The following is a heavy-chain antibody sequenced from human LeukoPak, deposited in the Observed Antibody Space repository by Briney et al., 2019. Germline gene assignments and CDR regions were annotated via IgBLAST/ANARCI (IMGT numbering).Heavy chain of an antibody. CDR2: ISSSSSYI. Sequence: GGSLRLSCAASGFTFSSYSMNWVRQAPGKVLEWVSSISSSSSYIYYADSVKGRFTISRDNAKNSLYLQMNSLRAEDTAVYYCARDTRFGGGFDYWGQGTLVTVSS. V-gene: IGHV3-21*01. CDR3: ARDTRFGGGFDY. CDR1: GFTFSSYS. J-gene: IGHJ4*02. D-gene: IGHD3-3*01.